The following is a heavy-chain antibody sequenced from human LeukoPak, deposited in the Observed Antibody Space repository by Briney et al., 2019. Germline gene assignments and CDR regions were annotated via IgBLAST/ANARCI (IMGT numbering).Heavy chain of an antibody. V-gene: IGHV4-4*07. Sequence: SETLSLTCTVSGGSISSYYWSWIRQPAGKGLEWIGRIYTSGSTNYNPSLKSRVTMSVDTSKNQFSLKLSSVPAADTAVYYCARVRYSSSWSHFDYWGQGTLVTVSS. CDR3: ARVRYSSSWSHFDY. D-gene: IGHD6-13*01. J-gene: IGHJ4*02. CDR1: GGSISSYY. CDR2: IYTSGST.